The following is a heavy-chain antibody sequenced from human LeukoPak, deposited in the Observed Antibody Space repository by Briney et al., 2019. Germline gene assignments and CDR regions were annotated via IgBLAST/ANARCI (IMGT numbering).Heavy chain of an antibody. CDR1: GFTFSNYA. Sequence: PGGSLRLSCAASGFTFSNYAMTWVRQAPGKGLEWVSVISGDGGTTYYADSVRGRFTTSRDNSKNTLSLQMNNLRAEDTAVYYCATKPYYSDSSGYYYEYFQHWGQGTLVTVSS. D-gene: IGHD3-22*01. V-gene: IGHV3-23*01. CDR3: ATKPYYSDSSGYYYEYFQH. CDR2: ISGDGGTT. J-gene: IGHJ1*01.